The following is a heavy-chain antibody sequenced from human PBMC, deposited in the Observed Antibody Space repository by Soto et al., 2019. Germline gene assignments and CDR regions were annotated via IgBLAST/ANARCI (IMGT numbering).Heavy chain of an antibody. V-gene: IGHV4-39*01. J-gene: IGHJ4*02. CDR2: IYYSGST. Sequence: PPGKGLEWIGYIYYSGSTYYNPSLKSRVTVSRQTSKSQFSLNLSSVTAADTGLYYCTRHKYGVGLAYWGQGILVTVSS. CDR3: TRHKYGVGLAY. D-gene: IGHD4-17*01.